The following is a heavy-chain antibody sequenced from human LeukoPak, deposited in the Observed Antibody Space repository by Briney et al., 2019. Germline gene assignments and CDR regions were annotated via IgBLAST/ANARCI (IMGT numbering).Heavy chain of an antibody. CDR3: ATDFYGDTYWYFDL. CDR2: FDPEDGET. D-gene: IGHD4-17*01. Sequence: ASVKVSCKVSGYTLTELSMHWVRQAPGKGLEWMGGFDPEDGETNYAQKFQGRVTMTEDTSTDTAYMELSSLRSEDTAVYYCATDFYGDTYWYFDLWGRGTLVTVSS. V-gene: IGHV1-24*01. J-gene: IGHJ2*01. CDR1: GYTLTELS.